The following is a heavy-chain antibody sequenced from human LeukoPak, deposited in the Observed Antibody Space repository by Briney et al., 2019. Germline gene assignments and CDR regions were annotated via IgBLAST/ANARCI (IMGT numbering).Heavy chain of an antibody. CDR3: AKDPSYYDFWSGYYLYFDY. D-gene: IGHD3-3*01. Sequence: GGSLRLSCAASGFSISNYWMNWVRQAPGKGLEWVANIKQDGSEKNYVDSVKGRFTISRDNSKNTLYLQMNSLRAEDTAVYYCAKDPSYYDFWSGYYLYFDYWGQGTLVTVSS. CDR2: IKQDGSEK. V-gene: IGHV3-7*03. CDR1: GFSISNYW. J-gene: IGHJ4*02.